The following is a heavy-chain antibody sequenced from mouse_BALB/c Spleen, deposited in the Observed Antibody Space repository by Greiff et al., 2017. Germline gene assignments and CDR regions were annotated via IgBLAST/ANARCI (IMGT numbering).Heavy chain of an antibody. Sequence: EVQVVESGGGLVQPGGSLRLSCATSGFTFTDYYMSWVRQPPGKALEWLGFIRNKANGYTTEYSASVKGRFTISRDNSQSILYLQMNTLRAEDSATYYCARETGFAYWGQGTLVTVSA. V-gene: IGHV7-3*02. CDR1: GFTFTDYY. CDR2: IRNKANGYTT. CDR3: ARETGFAY. J-gene: IGHJ3*01.